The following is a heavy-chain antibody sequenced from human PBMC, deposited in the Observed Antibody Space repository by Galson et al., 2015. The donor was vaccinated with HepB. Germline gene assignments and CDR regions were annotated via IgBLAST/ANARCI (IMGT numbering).Heavy chain of an antibody. CDR2: ISWTSGNI. V-gene: IGHV3-9*01. J-gene: IGHJ6*03. Sequence: SLRLSCAASGFTFDDYAMHWVRQAPGKGLEWVSGISWTSGNIGYADSVKGRFTISSDNAKNSLYLQMNSLRDEDTALYYCAKDTGGIAASRGPLGYCYMDVWVKWTTFTVSS. D-gene: IGHD6-13*01. CDR3: AKDTGGIAASRGPLGYCYMDV. CDR1: GFTFDDYA.